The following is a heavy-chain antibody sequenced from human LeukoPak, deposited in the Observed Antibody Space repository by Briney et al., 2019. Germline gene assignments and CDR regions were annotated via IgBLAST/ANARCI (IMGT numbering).Heavy chain of an antibody. D-gene: IGHD6-13*01. J-gene: IGHJ4*02. CDR2: IIPIFGTA. Sequence: PEASVKVSCKASGGTFSSYAISWVRQAPGQGLEWMGGIIPIFGTANYAQKFQGRVTITTDESTSTAYMELSSLRSEDTAVYYCARALPSYSSSWYPYTYDYWGQGTLVTVSS. CDR3: ARALPSYSSSWYPYTYDY. CDR1: GGTFSSYA. V-gene: IGHV1-69*05.